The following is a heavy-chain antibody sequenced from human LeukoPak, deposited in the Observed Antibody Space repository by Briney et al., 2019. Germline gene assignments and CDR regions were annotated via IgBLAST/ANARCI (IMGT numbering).Heavy chain of an antibody. CDR1: GFTFSSYA. J-gene: IGHJ3*02. Sequence: GRFLRLSCAASGFTFSSYAMHWVRQAPGKGLEWVAVISYDGSNKYYADSVKGRFTISRDNSKNTLYLQMNSLRAEDTAVYYCARTYPDLHAFDIWGQGTMVTVSS. D-gene: IGHD1-14*01. V-gene: IGHV3-30*04. CDR2: ISYDGSNK. CDR3: ARTYPDLHAFDI.